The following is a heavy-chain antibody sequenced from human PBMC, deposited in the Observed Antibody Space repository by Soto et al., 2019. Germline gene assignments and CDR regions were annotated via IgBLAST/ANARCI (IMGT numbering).Heavy chain of an antibody. V-gene: IGHV1-2*04. CDR1: GGSFGNSA. Sequence: GASVKVSCKPAGGSFGNSAINWVRQAPGQGLEWLGRINPKSGGTSTAQKFQGWVTMTTDTSISTASMELTRLTSDDTAIYYCARGDSTDCSNGVCSFFYNHDMDVWGQGTTVTSP. CDR3: ARGDSTDCSNGVCSFFYNHDMDV. D-gene: IGHD2-8*01. CDR2: INPKSGGT. J-gene: IGHJ6*02.